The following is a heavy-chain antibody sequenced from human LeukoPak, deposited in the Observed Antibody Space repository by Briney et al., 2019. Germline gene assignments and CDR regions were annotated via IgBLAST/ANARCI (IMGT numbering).Heavy chain of an antibody. Sequence: GGSLRLSCAASGFIFSSYYMSWVRQAPGKGLEWVANIKQERGQEYYVDSVKGRFTISKDSAKNSLYLQMNSLRVEDTAMYYCASLDTAKQPLANHWGQGTLVTVSS. CDR1: GFIFSSYY. CDR3: ASLDTAKQPLANH. D-gene: IGHD5-18*01. J-gene: IGHJ5*02. V-gene: IGHV3-7*03. CDR2: IKQERGQE.